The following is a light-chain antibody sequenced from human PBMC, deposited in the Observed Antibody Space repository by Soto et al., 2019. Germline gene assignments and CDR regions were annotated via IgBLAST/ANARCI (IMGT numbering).Light chain of an antibody. CDR3: QQYDSSRVT. J-gene: IGKJ4*01. Sequence: EIVLTQSPATLSLSPGERATLSCRASQSVSSSYLAWYQQKPDQAQRLLIYGASSRATGIPDRFSGSGSGTDFTLTISRLEPEDFAVYYCQQYDSSRVTFGGGTKVEIK. CDR2: GAS. V-gene: IGKV3-20*01. CDR1: QSVSSSY.